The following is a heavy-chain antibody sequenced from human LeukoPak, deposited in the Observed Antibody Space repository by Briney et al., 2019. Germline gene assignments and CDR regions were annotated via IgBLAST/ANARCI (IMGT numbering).Heavy chain of an antibody. CDR1: GFTFSSYS. D-gene: IGHD4-17*01. CDR2: IKSKTDGGIT. Sequence: GGSLRLSCAASGFTFSSYSMSWVRQAPGKGLEWVGRIKSKTDGGITDYAAPVKGRFTISRDDSKNTLYLQMNSLKTEDTAVYYCTPGRYGDRRWGQGTLVTVSS. J-gene: IGHJ4*02. CDR3: TPGRYGDRR. V-gene: IGHV3-15*01.